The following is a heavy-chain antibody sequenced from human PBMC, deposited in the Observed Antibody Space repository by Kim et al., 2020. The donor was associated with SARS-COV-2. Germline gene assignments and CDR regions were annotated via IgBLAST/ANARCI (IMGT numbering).Heavy chain of an antibody. D-gene: IGHD3-22*01. CDR1: GGSISSSSYY. Sequence: SETLSLTCTVSGGSISSSSYYWGWIRQPPGKGLEWIGSIYYSGSTYYNPSLKSRVTISVDTSKNQFSLKLSSVTAADTAVYYCARLGRDDGGGYYGYYF. J-gene: IGHJ4*01. V-gene: IGHV4-39*01. CDR2: IYYSGST. CDR3: ARLGRDDGGGYYGYYF.